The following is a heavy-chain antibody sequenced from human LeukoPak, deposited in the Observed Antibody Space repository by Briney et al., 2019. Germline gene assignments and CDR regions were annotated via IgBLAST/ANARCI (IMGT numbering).Heavy chain of an antibody. CDR3: AKSASITIFGGYNWFDP. J-gene: IGHJ5*02. CDR2: IRYDGSNK. Sequence: GGSLRLSCAASGFTFSSYGMHWVRQAPGKGLEWVAFIRYDGSNKYYADSVKGRFTISRDNSKNTLYLQMNSLRAEDTAVYYCAKSASITIFGGYNWFDPWGQGALVTVSS. D-gene: IGHD3-3*01. V-gene: IGHV3-30*02. CDR1: GFTFSSYG.